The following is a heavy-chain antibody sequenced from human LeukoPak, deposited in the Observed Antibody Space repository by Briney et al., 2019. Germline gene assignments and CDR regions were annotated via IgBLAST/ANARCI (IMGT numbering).Heavy chain of an antibody. J-gene: IGHJ4*02. Sequence: SVKVSCKASGGTFSSYAISWVRQAPGQGLEWMGRIIPIFGTANYAQKFQGRVTITTDESTSTAYMELSSLKSEDTAVYYCASLDRYSSSDYWGQGTLVTVSS. CDR2: IIPIFGTA. D-gene: IGHD6-6*01. CDR3: ASLDRYSSSDY. CDR1: GGTFSSYA. V-gene: IGHV1-69*05.